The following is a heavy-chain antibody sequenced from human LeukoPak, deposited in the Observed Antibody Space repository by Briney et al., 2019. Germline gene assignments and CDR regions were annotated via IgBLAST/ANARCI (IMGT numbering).Heavy chain of an antibody. CDR2: IYNDGRKQ. V-gene: IGHV3-30*04. D-gene: IGHD3-16*01. Sequence: AGGSLRLSCAASGFTFSSYAMHWVRQAPGKGLEWVSFIYNDGRKQYYADSLKGRFTISRDNSKNMLYLQVDSVTADDTAVYYCAKDPGDSVRGYYMDVWGKGTTVIVSS. J-gene: IGHJ6*03. CDR1: GFTFSSYA. CDR3: AKDPGDSVRGYYMDV.